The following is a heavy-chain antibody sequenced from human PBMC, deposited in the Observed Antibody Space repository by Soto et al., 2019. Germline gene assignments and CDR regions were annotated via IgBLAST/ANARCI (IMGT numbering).Heavy chain of an antibody. J-gene: IGHJ3*02. CDR3: AREVYGYKAFDI. D-gene: IGHD5-18*01. Sequence: SETLSLTCTVSGGSVSSKSYYWGWIRQPPGKGLEWIGYIYYNGSTYYNPSLKSRVTISVDTSKNQFSLKLSSVTAADTAVYYCAREVYGYKAFDIWGQGTMVTVSS. CDR1: GGSVSSKSYY. V-gene: IGHV4-31*03. CDR2: IYYNGST.